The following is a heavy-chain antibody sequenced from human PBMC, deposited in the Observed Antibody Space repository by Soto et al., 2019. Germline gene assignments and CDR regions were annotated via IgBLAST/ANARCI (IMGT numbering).Heavy chain of an antibody. CDR1: GGSITSDGYY. J-gene: IGHJ4*02. CDR2: IYYSGST. CDR3: ARAGYSSSLDY. V-gene: IGHV4-31*03. D-gene: IGHD6-13*01. Sequence: QVQLQESGPGLAKPSQTLSLTCTVSGGSITSDGYYWSWIRQHPGKGLEWIGYIYYSGSTYYNPSLKSRLTLSVDTSKNQFSLKLTSVTAADTAVYYCARAGYSSSLDYWGQGTLVTVSS.